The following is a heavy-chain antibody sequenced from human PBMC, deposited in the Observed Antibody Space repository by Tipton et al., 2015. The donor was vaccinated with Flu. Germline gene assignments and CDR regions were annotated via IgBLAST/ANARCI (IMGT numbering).Heavy chain of an antibody. D-gene: IGHD5-24*01. CDR3: AREGRGDAYSIENCFDN. V-gene: IGHV4-38-2*02. Sequence: GLVKPSETLSLICAVSDYSISSGYYWGWIRQPPGKGLEWIGCISHSGRTYYNPSLKSRVTISVDRSKNHFSLQLRSVTAADTAVYYCAREGRGDAYSIENCFDNWGQGTLVTVSS. J-gene: IGHJ4*02. CDR1: DYSISSGYY. CDR2: ISHSGRT.